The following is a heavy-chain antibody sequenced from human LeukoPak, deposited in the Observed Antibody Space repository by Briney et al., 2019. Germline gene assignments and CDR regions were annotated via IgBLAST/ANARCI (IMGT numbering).Heavy chain of an antibody. D-gene: IGHD5-18*01. Sequence: GGSLRLSCAASGFTFSSFAMSWVRQAPGKGLEWVSAISGSGGSTYYADSVKGRFTISRDNSKNTVYLHMNSLRAEDTALYYCAKGMGYSYGHTVEYWGQGHLVTVSS. CDR3: AKGMGYSYGHTVEY. CDR1: GFTFSSFA. V-gene: IGHV3-23*01. CDR2: ISGSGGST. J-gene: IGHJ4*02.